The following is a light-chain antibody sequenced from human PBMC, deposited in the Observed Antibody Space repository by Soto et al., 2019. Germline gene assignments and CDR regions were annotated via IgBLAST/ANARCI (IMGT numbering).Light chain of an antibody. V-gene: IGKV3-15*01. CDR1: QSVGSD. Sequence: EIVMTQSPATLSVSPGERATLSCRASQSVGSDLAWYQQKPGQPPRLLIYGASTRATGIPARFSGSGSGTDFTLTVSRLEPEDFAVYYCQQYGSSPQITFGQGTRLEIK. CDR3: QQYGSSPQIT. J-gene: IGKJ5*01. CDR2: GAS.